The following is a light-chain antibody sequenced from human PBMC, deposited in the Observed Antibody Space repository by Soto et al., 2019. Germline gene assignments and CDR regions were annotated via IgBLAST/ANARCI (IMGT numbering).Light chain of an antibody. CDR2: DAS. CDR1: QSISSW. V-gene: IGKV1-5*01. J-gene: IGKJ4*01. Sequence: DIQMTQSPSTLSASVGDRVTITCRASQSISSWLAWYQQKPGKAPKLLIYDASSLESGVPSRFRGSGSGTEFTLTISSLQPDDVATYYCQQYNSYSFLTFGGGTKVEIK. CDR3: QQYNSYSFLT.